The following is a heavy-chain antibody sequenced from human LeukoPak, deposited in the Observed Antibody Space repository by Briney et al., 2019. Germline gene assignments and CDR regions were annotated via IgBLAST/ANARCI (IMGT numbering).Heavy chain of an antibody. CDR1: GYTFTSYV. D-gene: IGHD3-22*01. Sequence: ASVKVSCKASGYTFTSYVINWVRQATGQGLEWMGWMNPNSGNTGYAQKFQGRVTMTRNTSISTAYMELSSLRSEDTAVYYSARGPLEYYYDSSGYRDWGQGTLVTVSS. J-gene: IGHJ4*02. CDR3: ARGPLEYYYDSSGYRD. CDR2: MNPNSGNT. V-gene: IGHV1-8*01.